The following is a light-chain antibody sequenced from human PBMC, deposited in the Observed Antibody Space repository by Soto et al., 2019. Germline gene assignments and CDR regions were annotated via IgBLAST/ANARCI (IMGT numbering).Light chain of an antibody. CDR1: TGAVTSNHH. V-gene: IGLV7-46*01. CDR2: DTS. CDR3: LPSCNAARV. J-gene: IGLJ2*01. Sequence: VVTQAPSRTVSPGGTVTLPCGSSTGAVTSNHHPYWFQQKSGQAPRTPIYDTSNKHSWTPARFSGSLLGDKASLTLSGAQPEDEAHYYCLPSCNAARVFGGGTKLTVL.